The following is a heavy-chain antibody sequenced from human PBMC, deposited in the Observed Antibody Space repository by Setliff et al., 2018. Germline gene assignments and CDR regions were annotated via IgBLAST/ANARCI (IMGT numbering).Heavy chain of an antibody. CDR3: ARGDFDSYFPLNAFDI. CDR2: MNPNSGNT. Sequence: ASVKVSCKASGYTFTSYDINWVRQATGQGLEWMGWMNPNSGNTGYAQKFQDRVTMTRNTSISTAYMELSSLRSEDTAVYYCARGDFDSYFPLNAFDIWGQGTMVTVSS. V-gene: IGHV1-8*01. J-gene: IGHJ3*02. CDR1: GYTFTSYD. D-gene: IGHD2-21*01.